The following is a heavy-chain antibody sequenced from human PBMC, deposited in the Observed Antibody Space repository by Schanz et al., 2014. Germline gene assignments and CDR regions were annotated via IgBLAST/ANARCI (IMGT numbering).Heavy chain of an antibody. Sequence: VQLVESGGGLIQPGGSLRLSCAASGFTFSNSPLHWVRQAPGKGLDWVAVISYDGSITYYADSVKDRFTISRDNAKNSLYLQMNSLRDEDTAVYYCARGGATRFDYWGQGTLVTVSS. J-gene: IGHJ4*02. V-gene: IGHV3-30*04. CDR2: ISYDGSIT. D-gene: IGHD1-26*01. CDR3: ARGGATRFDY. CDR1: GFTFSNSP.